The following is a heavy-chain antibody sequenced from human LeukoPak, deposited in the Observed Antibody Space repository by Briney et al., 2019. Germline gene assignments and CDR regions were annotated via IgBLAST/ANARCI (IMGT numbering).Heavy chain of an antibody. CDR3: ARSLRVRGVPDYMDV. Sequence: PGGSLRLSCAASGFTLSDYYMSWIRQAPGKGLEWVSVIHKNAITYYADTVKGRFTISRDNSKNMLYLQMNSLRAEDTAVYYCARSLRVRGVPDYMDVWGKGTTVIISS. J-gene: IGHJ6*03. CDR2: IHKNAIT. D-gene: IGHD3-10*02. CDR1: GFTLSDYY. V-gene: IGHV3-53*01.